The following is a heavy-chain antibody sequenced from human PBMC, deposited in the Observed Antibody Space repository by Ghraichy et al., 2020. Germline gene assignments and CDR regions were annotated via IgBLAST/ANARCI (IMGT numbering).Heavy chain of an antibody. V-gene: IGHV3-23*01. Sequence: LSLTCAASGFTFSSYAMSWVRQAPGKGLEWVSAISGSGGSTYYADSVKGRFTISRDNSKNTLYLQMNSLRAEDTAVYYCATTVTTWPYYYYYGMDVWGQGTTVTVSS. CDR3: ATTVTTWPYYYYYGMDV. CDR1: GFTFSSYA. D-gene: IGHD4-11*01. J-gene: IGHJ6*02. CDR2: ISGSGGST.